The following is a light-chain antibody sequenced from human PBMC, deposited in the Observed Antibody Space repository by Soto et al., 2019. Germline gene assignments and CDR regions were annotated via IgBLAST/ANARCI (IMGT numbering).Light chain of an antibody. Sequence: DTQMSQSPSSLSASVGDKITITCRASQNINNFLNWYHQKPGRTPKLLVFAASTLQSGVPSRFSGSGSGTDFTLTISSLQPEDFATYSCQDSYSRTFGPGTRVDLK. V-gene: IGKV1-39*01. CDR3: QDSYSRT. J-gene: IGKJ3*01. CDR1: QNINNF. CDR2: AAS.